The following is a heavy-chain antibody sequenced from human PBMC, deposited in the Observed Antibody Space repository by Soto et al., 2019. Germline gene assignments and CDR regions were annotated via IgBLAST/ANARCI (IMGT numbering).Heavy chain of an antibody. CDR2: IIPIFGIG. D-gene: IGHD3-9*01. V-gene: IGHV1-69*13. CDR3: ARGMYNDILTGYYNEFDY. Sequence: SVKVSCKASGGTFNRYAISWVRQAPGQGLEWMGGIIPIFGIGNDAQRFQGRVTITADESTSTAYMELSGLRSDDTAVYYCARGMYNDILTGYYNEFDYWGQGTLVTVSS. J-gene: IGHJ4*02. CDR1: GGTFNRYA.